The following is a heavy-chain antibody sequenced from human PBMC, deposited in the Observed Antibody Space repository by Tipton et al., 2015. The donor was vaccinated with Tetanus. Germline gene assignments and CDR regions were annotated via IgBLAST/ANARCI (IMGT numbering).Heavy chain of an antibody. Sequence: LRLSCAASGFTFSDYYMSWIRQAPGKGLEWIASIYFEGSTYYSPSLESRVTIAVDTSQNVFSLRLTAVTAADTAVYYCARHLYGYWFDPWGQGTLVTVSS. D-gene: IGHD3-10*01. CDR2: IYFEGST. CDR1: GFTFSDYY. CDR3: ARHLYGYWFDP. J-gene: IGHJ5*02. V-gene: IGHV4-39*02.